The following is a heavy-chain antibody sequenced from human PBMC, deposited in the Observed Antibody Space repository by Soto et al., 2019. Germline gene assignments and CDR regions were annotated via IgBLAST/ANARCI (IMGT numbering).Heavy chain of an antibody. D-gene: IGHD3-3*01. J-gene: IGHJ6*02. CDR3: ARERITIFGVVMNYYGMDV. CDR2: IVVGNGNT. Sequence: GASVKVSCKASGFTFSSSAMQWVRQARGQRLEWIGGIVVGNGNTKYAQKFQGRVTITRDTSASTAYMELSSLRSEDTAVYYCARERITIFGVVMNYYGMDVWGQGTTVTVSS. CDR1: GFTFSSSA. V-gene: IGHV1-58*02.